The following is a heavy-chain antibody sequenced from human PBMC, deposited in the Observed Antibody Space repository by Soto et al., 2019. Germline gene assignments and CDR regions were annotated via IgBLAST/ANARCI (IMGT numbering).Heavy chain of an antibody. D-gene: IGHD2-2*01. J-gene: IGHJ5*02. CDR1: GGSISSGGYS. CDR2: IYHSGST. CDR3: ARAPYCSSTTCYPDPNWFDP. V-gene: IGHV4-30-2*01. Sequence: KTSETLSLTCAVSGGSISSGGYSWSWIRQPPGKGLEWIGNIYHSGSTYYNPSLERRVTISMDRSKNQFSLKLSSVTAADTAVYYCARAPYCSSTTCYPDPNWFDPWGQGTLVTVSS.